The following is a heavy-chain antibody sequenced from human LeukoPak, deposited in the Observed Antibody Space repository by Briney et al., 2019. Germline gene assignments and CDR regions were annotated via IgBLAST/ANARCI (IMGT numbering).Heavy chain of an antibody. J-gene: IGHJ3*02. Sequence: SETLSLTCTVSGGSISSGGYYWSWIRQHPGKGLEWIGYIYYSGSTYYNPSLKSRVTISVDTSKSQFSLKLSSVTATDTAVYYCARTLLGDGAFDIWGQGTMVTVSS. D-gene: IGHD3-10*01. CDR2: IYYSGST. CDR3: ARTLLGDGAFDI. CDR1: GGSISSGGYY. V-gene: IGHV4-31*03.